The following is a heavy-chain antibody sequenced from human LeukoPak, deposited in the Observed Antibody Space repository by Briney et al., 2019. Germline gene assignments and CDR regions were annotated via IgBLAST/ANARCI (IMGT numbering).Heavy chain of an antibody. CDR3: ARWIQEGVRTWWYFDL. Sequence: GASVKVSCKASGYTFTSYDINWVRQATGQGLEWMGWMNPNSGNTGYAQKFQGRVTMTRNTSISTAYMELSSLRSEDTAVYYCARWIQEGVRTWWYFDLWGRGTLVTVSS. J-gene: IGHJ2*01. CDR2: MNPNSGNT. CDR1: GYTFTSYD. V-gene: IGHV1-8*01. D-gene: IGHD5-18*01.